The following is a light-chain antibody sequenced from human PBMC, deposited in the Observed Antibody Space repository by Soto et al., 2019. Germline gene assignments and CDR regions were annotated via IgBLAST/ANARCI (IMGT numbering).Light chain of an antibody. J-gene: IGKJ2*01. CDR3: QLYGSSSYT. CDR2: GAS. V-gene: IGKV3-20*01. CDR1: QSVTSYY. Sequence: EIVLTQSPGTLSLSPGERATLSCRASQSVTSYYLAWYQQKPGQAPRLLIYGASRRATVIPDRFSGSGSGTDFTLTISSLEPEDFAVYYCQLYGSSSYTFGQGTKLEIK.